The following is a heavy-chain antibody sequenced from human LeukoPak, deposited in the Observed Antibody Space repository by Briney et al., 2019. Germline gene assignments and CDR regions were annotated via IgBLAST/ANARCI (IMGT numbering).Heavy chain of an antibody. Sequence: VRSLRLSCVASGFIFSDYGMHWVRQAPGKGLEWVAVIWFDGSKSYYADSVKGRFTISRDNSKSTLYLQMNSLRAEDTAVYYCAKDASGPYSSLFEPWGQGTLVIVSS. D-gene: IGHD6-19*01. CDR3: AKDASGPYSSLFEP. CDR1: GFIFSDYG. CDR2: IWFDGSKS. V-gene: IGHV3-33*06. J-gene: IGHJ5*02.